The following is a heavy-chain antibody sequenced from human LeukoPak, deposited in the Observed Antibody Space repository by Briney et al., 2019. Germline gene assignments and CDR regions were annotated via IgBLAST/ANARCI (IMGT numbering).Heavy chain of an antibody. CDR1: GGSISSSNW. CDR2: IYHSGST. D-gene: IGHD6-6*01. J-gene: IGHJ4*02. Sequence: SGTLSLTCAVSGGSISSSNWWSWVRQPPGKGPEWFGEIYHSGSTNYNPSLKSRVTISVDKSKNQFSLKLSSVTAADTAVYYCARAREFSSSSGRAYYFDFWGQGTLVTVSS. CDR3: ARAREFSSSSGRAYYFDF. V-gene: IGHV4-4*02.